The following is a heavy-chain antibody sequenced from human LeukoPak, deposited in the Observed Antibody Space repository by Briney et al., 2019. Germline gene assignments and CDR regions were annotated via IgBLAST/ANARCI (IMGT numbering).Heavy chain of an antibody. J-gene: IGHJ4*02. CDR3: ARDPTTVTISLDY. Sequence: GGSLRLSCAASGFAFSSNAMHWVRQAPGKGLEWVAVISYDGSNKYYADSVKGRFTISRDNSKNTLYLQMNSLRAEDTAVYYCARDPTTVTISLDYWGQGTLVTVSS. CDR2: ISYDGSNK. CDR1: GFAFSSNA. V-gene: IGHV3-30*01. D-gene: IGHD4-17*01.